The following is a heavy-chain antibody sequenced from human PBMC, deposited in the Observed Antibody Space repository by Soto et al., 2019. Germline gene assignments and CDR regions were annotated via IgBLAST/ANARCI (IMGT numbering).Heavy chain of an antibody. J-gene: IGHJ4*02. Sequence: SETLSLTCAVSSYSISNDYYWGWIRQPPGKGLEWIGSIYHTGSTYYNPSLKSRVTISVDTSKNQFSLKLSSVTAADTAVYYCARARYCSGGSCHLFDYWGQGTLVTVSS. CDR3: ARARYCSGGSCHLFDY. CDR2: IYHTGST. CDR1: SYSISNDYY. V-gene: IGHV4-38-2*01. D-gene: IGHD2-15*01.